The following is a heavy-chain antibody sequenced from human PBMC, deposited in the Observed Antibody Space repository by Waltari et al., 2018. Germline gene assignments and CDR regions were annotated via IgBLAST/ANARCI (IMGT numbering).Heavy chain of an antibody. J-gene: IGHJ4*02. V-gene: IGHV3-21*01. Sequence: EVHLVESGGGLVKPGGSLRLSCEASGFSFSTYAMSWVGQTPGSALGGVASIGSGGSDRYSAEAMRGRFVIDRDDATNALYLHIHSLRAEDTAMYYCAREGQQLARDLDSWGQGTLVTVSA. CDR2: IGSGGSDR. D-gene: IGHD6-13*01. CDR3: AREGQQLARDLDS. CDR1: GFSFSTYA.